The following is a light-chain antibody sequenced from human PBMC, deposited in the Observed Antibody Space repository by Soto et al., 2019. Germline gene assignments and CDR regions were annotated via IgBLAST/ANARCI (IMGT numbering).Light chain of an antibody. Sequence: QSVLTQPPSASGTPGERVTISCSGSSSNIGSNTVNWYQQLPGTAPKLLICTNNQRPSGVPDRFSGPKSGTSASLAISGLQSEDEGDYYCAAWDDSLNGVVFGGGTQLTVL. CDR3: AAWDDSLNGVV. V-gene: IGLV1-44*01. CDR1: SSNIGSNT. CDR2: TNN. J-gene: IGLJ2*01.